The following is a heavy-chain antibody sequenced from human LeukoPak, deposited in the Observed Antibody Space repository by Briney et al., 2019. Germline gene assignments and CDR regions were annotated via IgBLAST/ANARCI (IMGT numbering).Heavy chain of an antibody. V-gene: IGHV3-11*01. D-gene: IGHD3-10*01. CDR1: GFTFSDYY. CDR3: ARRGVLWFGELFYYGMDV. CDR2: ISSSGSTI. J-gene: IGHJ6*02. Sequence: GGSLRLSRSASGFTFSDYYMSWIRQAPGKGLEWVSYISSSGSTIYYADSVKGRFTISRDNAKNSLYLQMNSLRAEDTAVYYCARRGVLWFGELFYYGMDVWGQGTTVTVSS.